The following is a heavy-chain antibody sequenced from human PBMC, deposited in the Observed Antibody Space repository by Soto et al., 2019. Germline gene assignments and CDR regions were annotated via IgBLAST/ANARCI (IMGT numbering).Heavy chain of an antibody. V-gene: IGHV1-46*03. D-gene: IGHD6-19*01. CDR1: GYTFTSYY. CDR3: ARALQQWLVGA. CDR2: INPSGGST. Sequence: APVKVSCKASGYTFTSYYMHWVRQAPGQGLEWMGIINPSGGSTSYAQKFQGRVTMTRDTSTSTVYMELSSLRSEDTAVYYCARALQQWLVGALGQGTLVTVSS. J-gene: IGHJ5*02.